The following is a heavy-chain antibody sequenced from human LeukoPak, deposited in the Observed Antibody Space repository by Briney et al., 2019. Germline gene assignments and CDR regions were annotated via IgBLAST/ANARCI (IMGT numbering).Heavy chain of an antibody. CDR1: GFTFSSYS. CDR2: ISSSTSTI. D-gene: IGHD2-2*01. CDR3: ARLPVVPAAIIYYYYYYMDV. V-gene: IGHV3-48*01. J-gene: IGHJ6*03. Sequence: PGGTLRLSCSASGFTFSSYSMNWVRQAPGKGLEWVSYISSSTSTIYYADSVKGRFTISRDNAKNSLYLQMNSLRAEDTAVYYCARLPVVPAAIIYYYYYYMDVWGEGTTVTVSS.